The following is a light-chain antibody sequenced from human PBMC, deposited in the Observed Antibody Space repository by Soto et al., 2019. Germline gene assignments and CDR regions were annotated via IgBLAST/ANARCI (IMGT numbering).Light chain of an antibody. Sequence: EIVLTQSPGTLSLSPGERATLTCRASQSVSTWYLAWYQQKPGQAPRLLISSASNRATGIPDRFSGSGSGTDFTLTISRLEPEDFAVYYCQQYGGSPFTFGPGTKVDIK. CDR2: SAS. CDR3: QQYGGSPFT. J-gene: IGKJ3*01. V-gene: IGKV3-20*01. CDR1: QSVSTWY.